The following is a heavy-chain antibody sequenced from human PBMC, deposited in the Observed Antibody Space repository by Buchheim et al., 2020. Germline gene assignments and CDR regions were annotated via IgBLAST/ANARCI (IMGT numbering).Heavy chain of an antibody. CDR2: INPSGGST. J-gene: IGHJ6*02. CDR1: GYTFTSYY. D-gene: IGHD3-10*01. V-gene: IGHV1-46*03. Sequence: QVQLVQSGAEVKKPGASVKVSCKASGYTFTSYYMHWVRQAPGQGLEWMGIINPSGGSTSYAQKFQGRVTMTRDTSTSTVYMELSSLRSEDTAVYYCARDSKDVNYYGSGSYLHYYYGMDVWGQGTT. CDR3: ARDSKDVNYYGSGSYLHYYYGMDV.